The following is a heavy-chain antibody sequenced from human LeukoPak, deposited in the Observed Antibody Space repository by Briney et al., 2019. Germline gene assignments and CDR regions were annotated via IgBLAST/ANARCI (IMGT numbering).Heavy chain of an antibody. D-gene: IGHD3-22*01. CDR3: AKSDSSGYHPLQH. Sequence: GGSLRLSCAASGFTFDDFSMHWVRQAPGKGLEWVSSISWNSGTIDYADSVRGRFTISRDNAKNSLYLQMNSLRPEDTALYYCAKSDSSGYHPLQHWGQGTLVTVSS. CDR2: ISWNSGTI. V-gene: IGHV3-9*01. J-gene: IGHJ1*01. CDR1: GFTFDDFS.